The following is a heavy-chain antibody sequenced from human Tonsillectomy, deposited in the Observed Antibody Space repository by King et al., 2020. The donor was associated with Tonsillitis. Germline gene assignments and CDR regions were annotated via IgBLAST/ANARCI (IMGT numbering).Heavy chain of an antibody. J-gene: IGHJ6*02. CDR2: IYTSGST. Sequence: QLQESGPGLVKPSETLSLTCTVSGGSISSYYWSWIRQPAGKGLEWIGRIYTSGSTNYNPSLKSRVTMSVDTSKNQFSLKLSSVTAADTAVYYCARGGNDFWTYYYYYGMDVWGQGTTVTVSS. CDR1: GGSISSYY. V-gene: IGHV4-4*07. CDR3: ARGGNDFWTYYYYYGMDV. D-gene: IGHD3-3*01.